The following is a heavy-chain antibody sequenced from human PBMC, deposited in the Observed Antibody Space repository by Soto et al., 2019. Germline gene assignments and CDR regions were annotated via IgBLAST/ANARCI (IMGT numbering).Heavy chain of an antibody. CDR2: ISSSSSYI. D-gene: IGHD3-3*01. V-gene: IGHV3-21*01. CDR1: GFTFSSYS. CDR3: ARHDFWSGYPYFDY. J-gene: IGHJ4*02. Sequence: PGGSLRLSCAASGFTFSSYSMNWVRQAPGKGLEWVSSISSSSSYIYYADSVKGRFTISRDNAKNSLYLQMNSLRAEDTAVYYCARHDFWSGYPYFDYWGQGTLVTVSS.